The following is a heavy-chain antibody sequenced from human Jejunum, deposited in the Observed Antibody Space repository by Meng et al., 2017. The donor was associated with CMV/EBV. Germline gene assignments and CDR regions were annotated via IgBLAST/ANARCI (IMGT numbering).Heavy chain of an antibody. Sequence: QMRLQESGPGLVRPSETLSLTRPVPDSSISTNDFYWSWIRQSPGKGLEWIGYIFHSGTTYYNPSLKSRVTISVDTSSNQFSLRVNSVTAADTAVYYCASVAYCGGDCWGWFDPWGQGTLVTVSS. J-gene: IGHJ5*02. D-gene: IGHD2-21*02. V-gene: IGHV4-30-4*01. CDR1: DSSISTNDFY. CDR2: IFHSGTT. CDR3: ASVAYCGGDCWGWFDP.